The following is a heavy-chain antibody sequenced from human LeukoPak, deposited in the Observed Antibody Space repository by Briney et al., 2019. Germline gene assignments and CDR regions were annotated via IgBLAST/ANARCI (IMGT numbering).Heavy chain of an antibody. J-gene: IGHJ5*02. D-gene: IGHD6-13*01. CDR2: IIPIFGTA. Sequence: SVKVSCKASGGTFSSYAISWVRQAPGQGLEWMGGIIPIFGTANYAQKFQGRVTITTDESTSTAYMELSSLRSEDTAVYYCASVTIDSSSWFNWFDPWGQGTLVTVSS. CDR1: GGTFSSYA. CDR3: ASVTIDSSSWFNWFDP. V-gene: IGHV1-69*05.